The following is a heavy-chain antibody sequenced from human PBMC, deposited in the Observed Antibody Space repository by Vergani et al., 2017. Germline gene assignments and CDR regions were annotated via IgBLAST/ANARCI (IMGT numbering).Heavy chain of an antibody. CDR2: ISSSSSYT. Sequence: VQLLESGGGLVKPGGSLRLSCAASGFTFSDYYMSWIRQAPGKGLEWVSYISSSSSYTNYADSVKGRFTISRDNAKNSLYLQMNSLRAEDTAVYYCARVHSGGSCYPYWGQGTLVTVSS. CDR1: GFTFSDYY. CDR3: ARVHSGGSCYPY. J-gene: IGHJ4*02. D-gene: IGHD2-15*01. V-gene: IGHV3-11*03.